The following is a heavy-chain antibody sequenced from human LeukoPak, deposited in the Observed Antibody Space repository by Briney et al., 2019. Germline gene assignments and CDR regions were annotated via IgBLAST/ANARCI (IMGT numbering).Heavy chain of an antibody. CDR3: AKVGRHEYSDP. V-gene: IGHV3-23*01. D-gene: IGHD2-15*01. CDR2: ISDSGDSA. J-gene: IGHJ5*02. CDR1: GFTFSSYA. Sequence: PGGSLRLSCTASGFTFSSYAMTWVRQPPGKGLEWVSTISDSGDSAFSADPVKGRFTISRDNSKNTLYLQMNSLRAEDTAVYYCAKVGRHEYSDPWGQGTLVTVSS.